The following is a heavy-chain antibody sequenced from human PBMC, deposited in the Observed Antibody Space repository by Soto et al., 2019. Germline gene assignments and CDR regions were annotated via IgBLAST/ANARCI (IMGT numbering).Heavy chain of an antibody. CDR1: GFSLSTSGVG. Sequence: KSGPTLVNPTQTLTLTCTFSGFSLSTSGVGVGWIRQPPGKALEWLALIYWNDDKRYSPSLKSRLTITKDTSKNQVVLTMTNMDPVDTATYYCAHMPSILTGYYYYGMDVWGQGTTVTVSS. J-gene: IGHJ6*02. CDR3: AHMPSILTGYYYYGMDV. D-gene: IGHD3-9*01. V-gene: IGHV2-5*01. CDR2: IYWNDDK.